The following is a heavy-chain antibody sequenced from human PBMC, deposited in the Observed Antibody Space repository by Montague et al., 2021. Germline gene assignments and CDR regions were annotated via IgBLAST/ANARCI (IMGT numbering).Heavy chain of an antibody. CDR3: AKQDYFVSGTSYKGFDP. V-gene: IGHV4-59*08. J-gene: IGHJ5*02. D-gene: IGHD3-10*01. Sequence: TLSLTCTVSSGPIFHAHWSWVRQPPGKGLEWLGSMFYGGATSNXPSLKSRVTMSIDTSTNQFSLKLSFVTAADTAVYYCAKQDYFVSGTSYKGFDPWGQGILVTVSS. CDR1: SGPIFHAH. CDR2: MFYGGAT.